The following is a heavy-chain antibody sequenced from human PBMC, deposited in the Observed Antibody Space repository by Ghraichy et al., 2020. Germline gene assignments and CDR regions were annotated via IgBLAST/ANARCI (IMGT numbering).Heavy chain of an antibody. V-gene: IGHV3-7*03. CDR1: GFTLNNYW. Sequence: GGSLRLSFTASGFTLNNYWMSWVRQAPGKGLEWVANINQDGNSKNYVDSVKGRFTISKDNAKNSVYLQMNSLTADDTAVYYCARSRWPEDYWGQGTLVTVSS. J-gene: IGHJ4*02. D-gene: IGHD6-19*01. CDR2: INQDGNSK. CDR3: ARSRWPEDY.